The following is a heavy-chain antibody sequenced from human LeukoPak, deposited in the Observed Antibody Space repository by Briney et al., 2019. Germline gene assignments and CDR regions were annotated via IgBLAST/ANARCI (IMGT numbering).Heavy chain of an antibody. CDR1: GFTFSSYG. V-gene: IGHV3-23*01. CDR3: AKDRPTVYSSSWLHFLDS. D-gene: IGHD6-13*01. Sequence: GGTLRLSCAASGFTFSSYGMIWVRQAPGKGLEWVSGISGSGGSTYVADSVKGRFTVSRDNSKNTLYLQMSSLRADDTAVYYCAKDRPTVYSSSWLHFLDSWGQGTLVTVSS. J-gene: IGHJ4*02. CDR2: ISGSGGST.